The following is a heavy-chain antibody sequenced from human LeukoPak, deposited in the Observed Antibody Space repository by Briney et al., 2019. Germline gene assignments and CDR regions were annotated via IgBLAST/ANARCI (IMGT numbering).Heavy chain of an antibody. J-gene: IGHJ4*02. CDR2: IYWDDDK. CDR1: GFSLSTSGVG. V-gene: IGHV2-5*02. CDR3: AHSRDDILTGQLLGFDY. Sequence: ESGPTLVKPTQTLTLTCTFSGFSLSTSGVGVGWIRQPPGKALEWLALIYWDDDKRYSPSLKSRLTITKDTSKNQVVLTMTNMDPVDTATYYCAHSRDDILTGQLLGFDYWGQGTLVTVSS. D-gene: IGHD3-9*01.